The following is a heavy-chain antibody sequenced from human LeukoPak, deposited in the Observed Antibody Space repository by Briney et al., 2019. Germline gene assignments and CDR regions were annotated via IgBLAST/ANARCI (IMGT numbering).Heavy chain of an antibody. V-gene: IGHV1-2*02. J-gene: IGHJ4*02. CDR2: INPNSGGT. Sequence: GASVKVSCKASGYTFTGYYMHWVRQAPGQGLEWMGWINPNSGGTNYAQKFQGRVTMTRDTSISTAYMELSRLRSDDTAVYYCAMLDTAMVISGDYWGQGTLVTVSS. D-gene: IGHD5-18*01. CDR1: GYTFTGYY. CDR3: AMLDTAMVISGDY.